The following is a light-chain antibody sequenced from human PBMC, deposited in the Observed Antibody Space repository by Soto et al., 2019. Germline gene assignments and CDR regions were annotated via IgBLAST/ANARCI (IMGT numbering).Light chain of an antibody. J-gene: IGLJ2*01. V-gene: IGLV2-14*01. CDR2: EVS. CDR3: SSYTSSTTLV. Sequence: QSVLTQPASVSGSPGQSITISCTGTSSDVGGYKYVSWYQQHTGKATKLMIYEVSNRPSGVSNRFSGSKSGNTASLTISGLQAEDEADYYCSSYTSSTTLVFGGGTKLTVL. CDR1: SSDVGGYKY.